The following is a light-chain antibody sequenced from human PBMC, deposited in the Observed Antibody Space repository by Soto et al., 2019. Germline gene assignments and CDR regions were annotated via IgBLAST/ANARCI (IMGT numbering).Light chain of an antibody. CDR3: QQYNSYST. V-gene: IGKV1-9*01. CDR2: AAS. J-gene: IGKJ1*01. CDR1: QGISSY. Sequence: DIQLTQSPSFLSASVGDRVTITCRASQGISSYLAWYQQKPGKAPKLLIYAASTLQSGVPSRFSGSGSGTEFTLTISSLQPDDFATYYCQQYNSYSTFGQGTKVDIK.